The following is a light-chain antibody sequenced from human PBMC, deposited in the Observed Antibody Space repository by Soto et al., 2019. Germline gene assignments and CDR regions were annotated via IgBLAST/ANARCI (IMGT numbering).Light chain of an antibody. CDR3: QQYGSSPRT. CDR1: QNIYSN. CDR2: RAS. Sequence: IVMTQSPATLSVSPGERATLSCRASQNIYSNVAWYQQRPGQAPRLLIYRASTRAPGIPDRFSGSGSGTEFTLTISRLEPEDFEVYYCQQYGSSPRTFGQGTKVDIK. V-gene: IGKV3-20*01. J-gene: IGKJ1*01.